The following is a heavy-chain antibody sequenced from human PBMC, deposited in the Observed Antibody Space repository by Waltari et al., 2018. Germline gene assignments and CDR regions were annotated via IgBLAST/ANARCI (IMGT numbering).Heavy chain of an antibody. J-gene: IGHJ3*02. CDR1: GGSISSHY. V-gene: IGHV4-59*11. Sequence: QVQLQESGPGLVKPSETLSLTCTVPGGSISSHYWSWIRQPPGKGLEWIGYIYYSGSTNYNPSLKSRVTISVDTSKNQFSLKLSSVTAADTAVYYCARAPYSSGRDAFDIWGQGTMVTVSS. CDR2: IYYSGST. D-gene: IGHD6-19*01. CDR3: ARAPYSSGRDAFDI.